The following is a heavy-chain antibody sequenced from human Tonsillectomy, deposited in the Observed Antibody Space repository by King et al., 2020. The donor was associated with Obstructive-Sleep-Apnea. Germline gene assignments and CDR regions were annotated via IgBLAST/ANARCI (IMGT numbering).Heavy chain of an antibody. D-gene: IGHD7-27*01. Sequence: VQLVESGGGLVQPGGSLRLSCAASGFPFSNYAMSWVRQAPGKGLEWVSAITRSGDKTYYAGYVKGRFTISRDTSRNTLYLQMNRLRDDDTALYYCVKDWGSDDEGIGYWGQGTLVSVSS. V-gene: IGHV3-23*04. J-gene: IGHJ4*02. CDR2: ITRSGDKT. CDR3: VKDWGSDDEGIGY. CDR1: GFPFSNYA.